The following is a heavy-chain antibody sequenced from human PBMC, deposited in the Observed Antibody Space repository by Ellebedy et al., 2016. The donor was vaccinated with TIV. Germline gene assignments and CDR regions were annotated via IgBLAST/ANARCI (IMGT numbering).Heavy chain of an antibody. D-gene: IGHD3-3*02. CDR2: INPNSGGT. V-gene: IGHV1-2*02. J-gene: IGHJ4*02. Sequence: ASVKVSCKASGYTFTGYYMHWVRQAPGQGLEWMGWINPNSGGTNYAQKFQGRVTMTRDMSISTAYMELSGLKSDDTAFYYCAAFPYISTSSAFWGQGTLVTVSS. CDR1: GYTFTGYY. CDR3: AAFPYISTSSAF.